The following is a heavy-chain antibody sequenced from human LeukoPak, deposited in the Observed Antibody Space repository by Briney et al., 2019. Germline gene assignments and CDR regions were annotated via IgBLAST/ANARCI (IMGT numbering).Heavy chain of an antibody. D-gene: IGHD2-15*01. CDR1: GFTFTTYW. CDR3: AREGFAAASDI. CDR2: IKQDGTEK. Sequence: GGSLRLSCAASGFTFTTYWMSWVRQAPGKGLEWVANIKQDGTEKYYLDSVKGRFSISRDNAKNSLYLQMNSLRAEDTAVYYCAREGFAAASDIWGQGTMVTVSS. V-gene: IGHV3-7*01. J-gene: IGHJ3*02.